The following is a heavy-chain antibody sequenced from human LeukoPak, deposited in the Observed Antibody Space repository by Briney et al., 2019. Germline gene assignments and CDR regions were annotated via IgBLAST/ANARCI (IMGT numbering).Heavy chain of an antibody. CDR1: GFTFSSYA. Sequence: GGSLRLSCAASGFTFSSYAMHWVRQAPGKGLEWVSVISYDGSNKYYADSVKGRFTISRDNSKNTLYLQMNSLRAEDTALYYCARWVQGVRYYFDYWGQGTLVTVSS. CDR3: ARWVQGVRYYFDY. V-gene: IGHV3-30*11. D-gene: IGHD3-16*01. J-gene: IGHJ4*02. CDR2: ISYDGSNK.